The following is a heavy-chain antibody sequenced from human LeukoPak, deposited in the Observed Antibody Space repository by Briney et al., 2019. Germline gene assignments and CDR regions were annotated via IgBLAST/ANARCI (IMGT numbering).Heavy chain of an antibody. CDR1: GLIFSSYW. V-gene: IGHV3-7*01. Sequence: GGSLRLSCAASGLIFSSYWMSWVRQAQGKGLEWVDNIKYDETEKYYVDSVKGRFTISRDNAKSSLYLQMNSLRAEDTAVYYCARLHNSGYSINWGQGTMVTVSS. CDR3: ARLHNSGYSIN. D-gene: IGHD3-22*01. CDR2: IKYDETEK. J-gene: IGHJ3*01.